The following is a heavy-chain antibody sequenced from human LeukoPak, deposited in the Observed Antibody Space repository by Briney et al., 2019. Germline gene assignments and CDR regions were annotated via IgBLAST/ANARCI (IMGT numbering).Heavy chain of an antibody. D-gene: IGHD3-9*01. CDR1: GFTFSSYA. V-gene: IGHV3-23*01. J-gene: IGHJ4*02. Sequence: GGSLRLSCAAAGFTFSSYAMSGVRQAPGKGPEWVSAISGSGDSTYYADSVKGRFTISRDNSKNTLYLQMNSLRAEDTAVYYCAKRYYDILTGYSNYFDYWGEGTLVTVTS. CDR2: ISGSGDST. CDR3: AKRYYDILTGYSNYFDY.